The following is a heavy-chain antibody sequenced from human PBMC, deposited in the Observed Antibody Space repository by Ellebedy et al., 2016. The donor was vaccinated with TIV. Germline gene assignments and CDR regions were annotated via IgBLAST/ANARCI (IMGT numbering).Heavy chain of an antibody. J-gene: IGHJ4*02. D-gene: IGHD3-22*01. CDR2: IYTSGNT. CDR3: ARSARIVVGDGYYFDY. Sequence: MPSETLSLTCTVSGDSISHYYWAWMRQPAGEGLEWIGRIYTSGNTDYNPSLRSRVSMSVDTPKSQFSLKLSSVTAADTAVYYCARSARIVVGDGYYFDYWGLGTLVTVSS. V-gene: IGHV4-4*07. CDR1: GDSISHYY.